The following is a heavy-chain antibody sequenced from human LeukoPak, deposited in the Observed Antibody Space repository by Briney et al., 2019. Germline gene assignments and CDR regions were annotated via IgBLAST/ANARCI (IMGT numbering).Heavy chain of an antibody. CDR2: ISGSGGST. CDR3: AKIGEYGDYFDY. J-gene: IGHJ4*02. D-gene: IGHD4-17*01. Sequence: PGGSLRLSCAASGFTFSSYAMSWVRQAPGKGLEWVSAISGSGGSTYYADSVKGRFTISRDNSKNTLYLQMNSLSAEDTAVYYCAKIGEYGDYFDYWGQGTLVTVSS. V-gene: IGHV3-23*01. CDR1: GFTFSSYA.